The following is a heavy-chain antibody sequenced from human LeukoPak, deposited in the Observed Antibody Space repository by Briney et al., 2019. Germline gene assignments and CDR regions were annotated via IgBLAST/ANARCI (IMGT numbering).Heavy chain of an antibody. V-gene: IGHV3-74*01. J-gene: IGHJ4*02. CDR2: INTDGSST. Sequence: PGGSLRLSCAASGFTFSSYWMHWVRQAPGKGLEWVSRINTDGSSTTYADSVKGRFTISRDNAKNTLDLQMNSLRAEDTAVYYCAREPGSSPDFDYWGQGILVTVSS. CDR3: AREPGSSPDFDY. CDR1: GFTFSSYW. D-gene: IGHD6-6*01.